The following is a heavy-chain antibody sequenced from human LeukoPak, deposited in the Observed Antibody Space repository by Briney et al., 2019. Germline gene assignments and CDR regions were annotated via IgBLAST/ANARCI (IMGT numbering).Heavy chain of an antibody. J-gene: IGHJ4*02. D-gene: IGHD2-15*01. Sequence: GGSLRLSCAASGFTFVTSSMSWVRQAPGKGLEWVSSITDSGGNTFYADSVKGRFTVSRDNSKNTLYLQMTSLRAEDTAIYYCARGVVLAANFDYWGQGTLVTVSS. V-gene: IGHV3-23*01. CDR3: ARGVVLAANFDY. CDR1: GFTFVTSS. CDR2: ITDSGGNT.